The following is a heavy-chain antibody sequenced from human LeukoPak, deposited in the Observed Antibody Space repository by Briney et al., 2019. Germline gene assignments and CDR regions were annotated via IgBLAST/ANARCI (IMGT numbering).Heavy chain of an antibody. CDR2: IFNSENT. Sequence: PSETLSLTCSVSGGSISGYYWSWIRQPAGKELEGIGRIFNSENTNYHPSLKRRITMSVDTSKNQFSLKLSSVTAADTAVYYCARGPVTARSNAFDIWGQGTMVTVSS. D-gene: IGHD6-6*01. J-gene: IGHJ3*02. V-gene: IGHV4-4*07. CDR3: ARGPVTARSNAFDI. CDR1: GGSISGYY.